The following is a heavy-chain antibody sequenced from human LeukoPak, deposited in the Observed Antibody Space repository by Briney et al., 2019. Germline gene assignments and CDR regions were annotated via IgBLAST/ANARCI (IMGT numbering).Heavy chain of an antibody. D-gene: IGHD6-19*01. CDR3: ARVLPSSGPYYYYMDV. CDR2: LYYNGRT. Sequence: SETLSLTCTVSGGSISSYYWSWIRQPPGKGLEWIGYLYYNGRTNYNPSLKSRVTISVDTSKNQFSLKLTSVTAADTAVYYCARVLPSSGPYYYYMDVWGKGTTVTVSS. V-gene: IGHV4-59*01. CDR1: GGSISSYY. J-gene: IGHJ6*03.